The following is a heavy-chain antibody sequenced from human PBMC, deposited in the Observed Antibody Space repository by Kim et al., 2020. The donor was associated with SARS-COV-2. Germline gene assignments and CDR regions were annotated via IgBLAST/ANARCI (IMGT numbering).Heavy chain of an antibody. J-gene: IGHJ4*02. Sequence: YYPGSVNGRFTISRENAKNSLYLQMNSLRAGDTAVYYCARVGSSWSEFDYWGQGTLVTVSS. CDR3: ARVGSSWSEFDY. V-gene: IGHV3-13*01. D-gene: IGHD6-13*01.